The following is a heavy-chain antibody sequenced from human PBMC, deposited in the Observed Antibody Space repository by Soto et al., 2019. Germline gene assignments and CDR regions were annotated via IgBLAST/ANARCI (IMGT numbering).Heavy chain of an antibody. Sequence: QLQLQESGPGLVKPSETLSLTCTVSGGSISSSSYYWGWIRQPPGKGLEWIGSIYYSGSTYYNPSLKSRVTISGDTSKNPFSLKLSSVTAADTAVYYCARRRGDSYGRYYYMDVWGKGTTVTVSS. CDR1: GGSISSSSYY. D-gene: IGHD5-18*01. CDR3: ARRRGDSYGRYYYMDV. CDR2: IYYSGST. J-gene: IGHJ6*03. V-gene: IGHV4-39*01.